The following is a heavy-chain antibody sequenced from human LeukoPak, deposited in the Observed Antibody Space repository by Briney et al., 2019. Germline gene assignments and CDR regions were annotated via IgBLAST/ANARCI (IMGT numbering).Heavy chain of an antibody. CDR2: ISSSSSTI. CDR3: ASLTAPSSGGSGGDY. D-gene: IGHD3-22*01. CDR1: GFTFSSYS. V-gene: IGHV3-48*04. J-gene: IGHJ4*02. Sequence: GGSLRLSCAASGFTFSSYSMNWVRQAPGKGLEWVSYISSSSSTIYYADSVKGRFTISRDNAKNSLYLQMNSLRAEDTAVYYCASLTAPSSGGSGGDYWGQGTLVTVSS.